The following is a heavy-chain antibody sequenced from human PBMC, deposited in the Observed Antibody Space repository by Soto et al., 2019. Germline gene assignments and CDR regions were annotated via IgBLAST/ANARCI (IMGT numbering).Heavy chain of an antibody. V-gene: IGHV3-30-3*01. Sequence: QVQLVESGGGVVQPGRSLRLSCAASGFTFSSYAMHWVRQAPGKGLEWVAVISDDGSNKYYADSVKGRFTISRDNSKNTLYLQMNSLRDEDTAVYYCARDPDPFWGQGTLVTVSS. CDR1: GFTFSSYA. J-gene: IGHJ4*02. CDR3: ARDPDPF. CDR2: ISDDGSNK.